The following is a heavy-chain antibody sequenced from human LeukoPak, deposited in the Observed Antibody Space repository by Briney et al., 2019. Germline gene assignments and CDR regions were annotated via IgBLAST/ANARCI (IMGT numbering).Heavy chain of an antibody. CDR1: GFTFGNYW. J-gene: IGHJ4*02. CDR2: IDTDGSIT. CDR3: VRDLGGRYGY. Sequence: GSLRLSCAASGFTFGNYWMHWVRQVPGKGLVWVSRIDTDGSITNYADSARSRFTISGDNARNNLYLQMNSLRAEDTAVYYCVRDLGGRYGYWGQGTLVTVSS. V-gene: IGHV3-74*01. D-gene: IGHD1-26*01.